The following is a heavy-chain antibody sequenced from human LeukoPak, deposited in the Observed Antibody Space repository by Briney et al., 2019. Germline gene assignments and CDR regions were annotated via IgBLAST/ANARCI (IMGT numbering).Heavy chain of an antibody. CDR3: ARPGITGTMGYGAFDI. CDR2: IDSSSYI. V-gene: IGHV3-21*01. J-gene: IGHJ3*02. D-gene: IGHD1-7*01. Sequence: GGSLRLSCAASGFTFSSYSINWVRQAPGKGLEWVSSIDSSSYIYYADSVKGRFTISRDNAKNSLFLQMNSLRVEDTAVYYCARPGITGTMGYGAFDIWGQGTRATVSS. CDR1: GFTFSSYS.